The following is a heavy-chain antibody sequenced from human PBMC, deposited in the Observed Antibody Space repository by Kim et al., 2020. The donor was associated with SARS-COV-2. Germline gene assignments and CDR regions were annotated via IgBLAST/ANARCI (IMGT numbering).Heavy chain of an antibody. D-gene: IGHD6-19*01. V-gene: IGHV3-21*01. Sequence: YYADSVKGRFTTSRDNPKNSLYLQMNSLRAEDTAVYYCARVLAGMWFFDYWGQGTLVTVSS. CDR3: ARVLAGMWFFDY. J-gene: IGHJ4*02.